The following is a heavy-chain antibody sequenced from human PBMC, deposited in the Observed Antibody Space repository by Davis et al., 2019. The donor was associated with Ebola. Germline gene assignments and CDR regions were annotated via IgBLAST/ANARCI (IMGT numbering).Heavy chain of an antibody. J-gene: IGHJ4*02. V-gene: IGHV3-23*01. CDR3: ARDEGYSSSWYVY. CDR1: GFTFDDYA. Sequence: GESLKISCAASGFTFDDYAMHWVRQAPGKGLEWVSAISGSGGSTYYADSVKGRFTISRDNSKNTLYLQMNSLRAEDTAVYYCARDEGYSSSWYVYWGQGTLVTVSS. D-gene: IGHD6-13*01. CDR2: ISGSGGST.